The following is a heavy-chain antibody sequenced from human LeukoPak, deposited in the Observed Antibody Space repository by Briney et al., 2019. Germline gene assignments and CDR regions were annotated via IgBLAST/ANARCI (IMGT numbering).Heavy chain of an antibody. D-gene: IGHD3-22*01. CDR2: ISSDGTYT. CDR3: ATPLDYYDSSGYHQGGD. V-gene: IGHV3-74*01. Sequence: GGSLRLSCAASGFTFSSHLMHWVRQAPGKGLVWVSRISSDGTYTNYADSVRGRFTISRDNAKNSLYLQMNSLRAEDTAVYYCATPLDYYDSSGYHQGGDWGQGTLVTVSS. CDR1: GFTFSSHL. J-gene: IGHJ4*02.